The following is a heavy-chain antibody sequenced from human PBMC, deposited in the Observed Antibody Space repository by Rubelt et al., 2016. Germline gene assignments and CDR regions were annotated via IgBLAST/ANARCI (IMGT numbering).Heavy chain of an antibody. D-gene: IGHD6-13*01. Sequence: IGEINHSGITNYNPYLKGRVTISVDTSKNQFSLKLSSVTAADTAVYYCARGRQQLAWGQGTLVTVSS. J-gene: IGHJ5*02. CDR3: ARGRQQLA. V-gene: IGHV4-34*01. CDR2: INHSGIT.